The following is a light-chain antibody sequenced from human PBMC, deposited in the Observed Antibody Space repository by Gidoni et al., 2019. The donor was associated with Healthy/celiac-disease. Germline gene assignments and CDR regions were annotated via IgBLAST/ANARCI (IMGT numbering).Light chain of an antibody. CDR3: QQRSNWPRN. V-gene: IGKV3-11*01. Sequence: EIVLTQSPATLSLSPGERATLSCRASQSVSSYLAWYQQKPGQAPRLLIYDASNRATDFTLTISSLEPEDFAVYYCQQRSNWPRNFXQGTKLEIK. CDR1: QSVSSY. J-gene: IGKJ2*01. CDR2: DAS.